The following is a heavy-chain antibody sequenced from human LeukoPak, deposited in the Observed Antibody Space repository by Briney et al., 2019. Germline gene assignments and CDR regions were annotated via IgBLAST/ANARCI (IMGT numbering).Heavy chain of an antibody. J-gene: IGHJ6*02. CDR3: VWFGELFAGMQSGMDV. CDR1: GFTFSSYS. Sequence: GGSLRLSCAASGFTFSSYSMNWVRQAPGKGLEWVSSISSSSGYIYYADSVKGRFTISRDNAKNSLYLQMNSLRAEDTAVYYCVWFGELFAGMQSGMDVWGQGTTVTVSS. CDR2: ISSSSGYI. V-gene: IGHV3-21*01. D-gene: IGHD3-10*01.